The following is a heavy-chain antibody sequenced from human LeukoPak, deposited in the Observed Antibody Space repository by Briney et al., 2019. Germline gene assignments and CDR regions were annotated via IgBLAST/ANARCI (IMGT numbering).Heavy chain of an antibody. Sequence: PGGSLRLSCAASGFTFSSYWMHWVRQAPGKGLEWVSGISWNSGSIGYADSVKGRFTISRDNAKNSLYLQMNSLRAEDTALYYCAKDMGPWGQGTLVTVSS. CDR2: ISWNSGSI. CDR3: AKDMGP. V-gene: IGHV3-9*01. D-gene: IGHD1-26*01. J-gene: IGHJ5*02. CDR1: GFTFSSYW.